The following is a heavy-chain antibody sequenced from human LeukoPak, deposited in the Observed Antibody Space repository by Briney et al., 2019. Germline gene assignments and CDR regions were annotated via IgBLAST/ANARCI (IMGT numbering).Heavy chain of an antibody. CDR1: GYSFTSYW. D-gene: IGHD5-24*01. J-gene: IGHJ4*02. V-gene: IGHV5-51*01. Sequence: GESLKISCKVSGYSFTSYWIGGVRQLPGKGLEGRGIIWPGNSDHKYSPSFKGQVTISADKSISNAYLQWSSLKASDTAMYYCARHRMATAPLDYWGQGTLVTVSS. CDR2: IWPGNSDH. CDR3: ARHRMATAPLDY.